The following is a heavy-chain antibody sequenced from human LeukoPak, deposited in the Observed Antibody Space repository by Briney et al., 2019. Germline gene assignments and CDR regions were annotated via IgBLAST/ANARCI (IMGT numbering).Heavy chain of an antibody. V-gene: IGHV1-18*01. Sequence: ASVKVSCKASGYTFTNFGISWVRQAPGQGLEWMGWISAYNGNTNYAQKLQGRVTMTTDTSTSTAYMELRSLRSDDTAVYYCATSKLPAVAGYDLFDYWGQGALVTVSS. CDR3: ATSKLPAVAGYDLFDY. D-gene: IGHD6-19*01. CDR1: GYTFTNFG. CDR2: ISAYNGNT. J-gene: IGHJ4*02.